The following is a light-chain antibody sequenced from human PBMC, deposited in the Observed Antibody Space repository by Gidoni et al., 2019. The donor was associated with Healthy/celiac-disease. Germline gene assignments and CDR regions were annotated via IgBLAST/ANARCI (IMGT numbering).Light chain of an antibody. CDR3: SSYTSSSTLEGV. CDR1: SSDGGGYNY. J-gene: IGLJ2*01. V-gene: IGLV2-14*01. CDR2: DVS. Sequence: QSALTQPASVSGSPGQSITIPCTGTSSDGGGYNYVSWYQQHPGKAPKLMIYDVSNRPSGVSNRFSGSKSGNTASLTISGLQAEDEADYYCSSYTSSSTLEGVFGGGTKLTVL.